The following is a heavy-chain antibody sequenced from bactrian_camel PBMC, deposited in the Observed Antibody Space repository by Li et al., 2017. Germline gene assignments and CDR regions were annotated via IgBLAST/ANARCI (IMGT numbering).Heavy chain of an antibody. D-gene: IGHD2*01. CDR3: AARFGYCVGGTLGNSQAFQH. V-gene: IGHV3S53*01. Sequence: HVQLVESGGGSAQAGGSLSLSCVASVYTYSSVCVAWFRQAAGKEREGVAIIPSKGAISYAESVKGRFTISRDNAKNLVYLQMSSLKPEDTAIYYCAARFGYCVGGTLGNSQAFQHWGQGTQVTVS. CDR2: IPSKGAI. J-gene: IGHJ4*01. CDR1: VYTYSSVC.